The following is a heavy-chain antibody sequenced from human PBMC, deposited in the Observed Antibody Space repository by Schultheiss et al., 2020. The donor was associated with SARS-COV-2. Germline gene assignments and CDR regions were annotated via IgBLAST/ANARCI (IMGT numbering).Heavy chain of an antibody. CDR2: INHSGST. CDR3: ARKTQLLYAFDI. V-gene: IGHV4-34*01. J-gene: IGHJ3*02. D-gene: IGHD2-2*01. CDR1: GGSFSGYY. Sequence: SQTLSLTCAVYGGSFSGYYCSWIRQPPGKGLEWIGEINHSGSTNYNPSLKSRVTISVDTSKNQFSLKLSSVTAADTAVYYCARKTQLLYAFDIWGQGTMVTVSS.